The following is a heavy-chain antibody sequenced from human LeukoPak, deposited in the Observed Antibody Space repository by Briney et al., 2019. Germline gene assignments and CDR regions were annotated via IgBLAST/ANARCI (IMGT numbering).Heavy chain of an antibody. D-gene: IGHD3-22*01. CDR1: GFTFDDYG. J-gene: IGHJ4*02. V-gene: IGHV3-30*02. Sequence: GGSLRLSCAASGFTFDDYGMSWVRQAPGKGLEWVAFIRYDGSNKYYADSVKGRFTISRDNSKNTLYLQMNSLRAEDTAVYYCAKDPFDSSGYYPSYFDYWGQGTLVTVSS. CDR2: IRYDGSNK. CDR3: AKDPFDSSGYYPSYFDY.